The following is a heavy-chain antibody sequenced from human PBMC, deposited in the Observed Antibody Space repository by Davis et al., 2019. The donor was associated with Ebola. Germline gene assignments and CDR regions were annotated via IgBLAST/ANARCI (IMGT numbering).Heavy chain of an antibody. CDR2: IYYSGST. CDR3: ARGGYDFWSGYPDHFDP. CDR1: GGSISSYY. Sequence: GSLRLSCTVSGGSISSYYWSWIRQPPGKGLEWIGYIYYSGSTNYNPSLKSRVTISVDTSKNQFSLKLSSVTAADTAVYYCARGGYDFWSGYPDHFDPWGQGTLVTVSS. V-gene: IGHV4-59*01. D-gene: IGHD3-3*01. J-gene: IGHJ5*02.